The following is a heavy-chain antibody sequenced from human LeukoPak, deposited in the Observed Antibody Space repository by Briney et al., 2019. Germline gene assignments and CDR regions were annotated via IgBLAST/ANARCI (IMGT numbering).Heavy chain of an antibody. CDR3: ARVDYDSSGYYAWYFDL. Sequence: SETLSLTCTVSGGSIGSYYWSWIRQPPGKGLEWIGYIYYSGSTNYNPSLKSRVTISVDTSKNQFSLKLSSVTAADTAVYHCARVDYDSSGYYAWYFDLWGRGTLVTVSS. J-gene: IGHJ2*01. D-gene: IGHD3-22*01. CDR1: GGSIGSYY. CDR2: IYYSGST. V-gene: IGHV4-59*01.